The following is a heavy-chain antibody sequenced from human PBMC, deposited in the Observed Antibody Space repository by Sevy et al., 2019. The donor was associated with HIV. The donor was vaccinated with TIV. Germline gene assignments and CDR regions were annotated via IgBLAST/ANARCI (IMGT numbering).Heavy chain of an antibody. CDR2: IKPDRSQK. Sequence: GGSLRLSCAASGFTFSNYWMTWVRQAPGKGLEWVANIKPDRSQKYYVDSLKGRFTISRDNAKNSLYLQMGSLTDEDTAVYYCARDRRVEYGGSDYWGQGALVTVSS. CDR3: ARDRRVEYGGSDY. J-gene: IGHJ4*02. D-gene: IGHD3-10*01. CDR1: GFTFSNYW. V-gene: IGHV3-7*03.